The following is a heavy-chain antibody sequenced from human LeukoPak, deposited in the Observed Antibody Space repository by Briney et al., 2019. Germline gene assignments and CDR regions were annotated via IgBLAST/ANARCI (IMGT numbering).Heavy chain of an antibody. CDR2: ISGSDGRT. D-gene: IGHD3-10*01. Sequence: GGSLRLSCAASGFTFGNYAMTWVRQAPGKGLEWVSGISGSDGRTYYADSVKGRSTISRDNSKNTLYLQMNSLRAEDTAVYYCARGPGGREYYFDYWGQGTLVSVS. CDR3: ARGPGGREYYFDY. J-gene: IGHJ4*02. V-gene: IGHV3-23*01. CDR1: GFTFGNYA.